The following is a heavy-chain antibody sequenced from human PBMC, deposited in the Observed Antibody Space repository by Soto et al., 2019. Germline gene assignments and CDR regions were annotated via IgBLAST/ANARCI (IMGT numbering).Heavy chain of an antibody. CDR3: AGGDYYHSSGYYFYYYIMDV. V-gene: IGHV4-39*01. D-gene: IGHD3-22*01. CDR1: GGSISSSSYY. Sequence: SETLSLTCTVSGGSISSSSYYWGWIRQPPGKGKERIGNVYYGGSTYYNPSLKSRVTISVETSKSQFFLKLSSVTAADTAVYFCAGGDYYHSSGYYFYYYIMDVWGQGTTVTVSS. J-gene: IGHJ6*02. CDR2: VYYGGST.